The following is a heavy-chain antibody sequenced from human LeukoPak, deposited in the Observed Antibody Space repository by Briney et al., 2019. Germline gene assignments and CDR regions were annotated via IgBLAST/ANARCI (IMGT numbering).Heavy chain of an antibody. D-gene: IGHD3-22*01. Sequence: PGGSLRLSCAASGFTFSSYGMHWVRQAPGKGLEWVAVIWHDGSNKYYAASVKGRFTISRDNSKNTLYLQMNSLRAEDTAVYYCARGDYYDSSGYSQYFQHWGQGTLVTVSS. CDR2: IWHDGSNK. CDR3: ARGDYYDSSGYSQYFQH. V-gene: IGHV3-33*01. J-gene: IGHJ1*01. CDR1: GFTFSSYG.